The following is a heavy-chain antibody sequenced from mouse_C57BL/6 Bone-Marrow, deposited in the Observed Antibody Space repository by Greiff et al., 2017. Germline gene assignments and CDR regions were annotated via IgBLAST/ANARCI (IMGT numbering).Heavy chain of an antibody. J-gene: IGHJ2*01. CDR1: GFTFSSYA. CDR3: ARDYYGSRGYYFDY. D-gene: IGHD1-1*01. Sequence: EVKLVESGGGLVKPGGSLKLSCAASGFTFSSYAMSWVRQTPEKRLEWVATISDGGSYTYYPDNLKGRFTISRDNSKNNLYLQMSHLKSEDTAMYYCARDYYGSRGYYFDYWCQGTTLTVSS. V-gene: IGHV5-4*01. CDR2: ISDGGSYT.